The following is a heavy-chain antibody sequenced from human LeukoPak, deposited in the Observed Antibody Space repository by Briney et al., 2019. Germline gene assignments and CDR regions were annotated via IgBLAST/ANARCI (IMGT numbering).Heavy chain of an antibody. J-gene: IGHJ3*02. V-gene: IGHV1-24*01. CDR2: FDPEDGET. D-gene: IGHD2-2*01. Sequence: ASVKVSCKASGYTLTELSMHWVRQAPGKGLEWMGGFDPEDGETIYAQKFQGRVTMTEDTSTDTAYMELSSLRSEDTAVYYCATWGYCSSTSCYDGAANAFDIWGQGTMVTVSS. CDR3: ATWGYCSSTSCYDGAANAFDI. CDR1: GYTLTELS.